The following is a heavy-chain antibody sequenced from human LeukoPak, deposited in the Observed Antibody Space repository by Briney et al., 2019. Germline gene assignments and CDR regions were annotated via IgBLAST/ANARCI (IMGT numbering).Heavy chain of an antibody. V-gene: IGHV3-23*01. CDR3: AKEGGSSWYVY. CDR1: GFTFNNYA. Sequence: PGGSLRLSCAGSGFTFNNYAMSWVRQAPGKGLEWVSAISGSGGSTYYADSVKGRFTISRDNSKNTLYLQMNSLRAEDTAVYYCAKEGGSSWYVYWGQGTLVTVSS. CDR2: ISGSGGST. D-gene: IGHD6-13*01. J-gene: IGHJ4*02.